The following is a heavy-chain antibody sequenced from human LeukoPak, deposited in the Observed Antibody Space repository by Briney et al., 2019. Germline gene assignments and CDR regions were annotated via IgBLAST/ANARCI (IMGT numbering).Heavy chain of an antibody. Sequence: PSVTLSLTCAVSGYSISSGYYWGWIRQPPGKGLEWIGSIYHSGSTYYNPSLKSRVTISVDTSKNQFSLKLSSVTAADTAVYYCARSGYYPFDYWGQGTLVTVSS. V-gene: IGHV4-38-2*01. D-gene: IGHD3-3*01. J-gene: IGHJ4*02. CDR3: ARSGYYPFDY. CDR2: IYHSGST. CDR1: GYSISSGYY.